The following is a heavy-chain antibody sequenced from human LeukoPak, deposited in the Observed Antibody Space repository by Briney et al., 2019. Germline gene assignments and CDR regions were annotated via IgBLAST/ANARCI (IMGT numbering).Heavy chain of an antibody. D-gene: IGHD4-17*01. Sequence: SQTLSLTCTVSGGSISSSGYYRSWIRQRPGTGLEWVGYIYYNGNTYYNPSLKSRIAISVDTSENQFSLRLTSVTAADTAVYYCARDGGTVTHFDYWGQGTLVTVSS. CDR2: IYYNGNT. CDR1: GGSISSSGYY. J-gene: IGHJ4*02. V-gene: IGHV4-31*03. CDR3: ARDGGTVTHFDY.